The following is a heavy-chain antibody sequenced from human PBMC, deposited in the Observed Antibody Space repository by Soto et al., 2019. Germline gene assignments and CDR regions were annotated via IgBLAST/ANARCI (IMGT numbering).Heavy chain of an antibody. CDR1: GYTFRSYD. J-gene: IGHJ5*01. CDR2: VNPNTGNT. D-gene: IGHD3-10*01. Sequence: QVQLVQSGAEVKKPGASEKVSCTGSGYTFRSYDIHWVRQATGQGLEWMGWVNPNTGNTGYAQKFQGRVTMTRDMSKSSAYMEVNSLTSEDTAIYYCARAYGAGSFDFWGQGTPVSVSS. V-gene: IGHV1-8*01. CDR3: ARAYGAGSFDF.